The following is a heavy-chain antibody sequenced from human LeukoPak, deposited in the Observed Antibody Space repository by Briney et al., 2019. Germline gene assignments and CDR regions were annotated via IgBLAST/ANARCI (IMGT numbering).Heavy chain of an antibody. CDR1: GFTFSDYY. J-gene: IGHJ4*02. D-gene: IGHD4-17*01. Sequence: LRLSCAASGFTFSDYYMSWIRQPPGKGLEWIGSIYYSESTYQNPSLKSRVTISVDTSKNQFSLKLSSVTAADTAVYYCARIPTVTFFDYWGQGTLVTVSS. CDR3: ARIPTVTFFDY. V-gene: IGHV4-38-2*01. CDR2: IYYSEST.